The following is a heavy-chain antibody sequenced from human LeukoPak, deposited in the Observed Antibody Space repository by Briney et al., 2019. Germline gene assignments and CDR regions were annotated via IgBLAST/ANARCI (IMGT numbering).Heavy chain of an antibody. J-gene: IGHJ4*02. CDR1: GGSISSGGYY. D-gene: IGHD6-19*01. CDR2: IYHSGST. CDR3: ARGPIAVAGAFDY. V-gene: IGHV4-31*03. Sequence: SQTLSLTCTVSGGSISSGGYYWSWIRQHPGKGLEWIGEIYHSGSTNYNPSLKSRVTISVDKSKNQFSLKLSSVTAADTAVYYCARGPIAVAGAFDYWGQGTLVTVSS.